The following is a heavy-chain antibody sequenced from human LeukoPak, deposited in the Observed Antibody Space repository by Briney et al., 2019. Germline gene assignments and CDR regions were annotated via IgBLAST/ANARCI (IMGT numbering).Heavy chain of an antibody. CDR3: AKSADARSGYDEFDY. CDR1: GSTFDDYT. D-gene: IGHD5-12*01. V-gene: IGHV3-43*01. CDR2: ISWDGGST. J-gene: IGHJ4*02. Sequence: GGSLRLSCAASGSTFDDYTMHWVRQAPGKGLEWVSLISWDGGSTYYADSVKGRFTISRDNSKNSLYLQMNSLRTEDTALYYCAKSADARSGYDEFDYWGQGTLVTVSS.